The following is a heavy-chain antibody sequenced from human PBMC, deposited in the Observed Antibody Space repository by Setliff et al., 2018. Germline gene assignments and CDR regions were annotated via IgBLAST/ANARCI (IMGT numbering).Heavy chain of an antibody. CDR2: ISPHSGKS. D-gene: IGHD1-1*01. Sequence: GASVKVSCKASGYTFTDYGVSWVRQAPGLGLEWVGWISPHSGKSYSAPKFQDRVFLTTDTSTATAYLDLWSLTSNDTAVYYCLRDRPYINSPENAFDIWGQGTTVTVSS. CDR3: LRDRPYINSPENAFDI. J-gene: IGHJ3*02. V-gene: IGHV1-18*01. CDR1: GYTFTDYG.